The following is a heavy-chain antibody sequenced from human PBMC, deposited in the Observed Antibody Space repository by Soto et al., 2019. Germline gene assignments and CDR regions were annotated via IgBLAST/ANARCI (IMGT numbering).Heavy chain of an antibody. V-gene: IGHV4-4*02. CDR3: ARAGGYCSGGSCYSPAYYYGMDV. Sequence: SETLSLTCAVSGGSISSSNWWSWVRQPPGKGLEWIGEIYHSGSTNYNPSLKSRVTISVDKSKNQFSLKLSSVTAADTAVYYCARAGGYCSGGSCYSPAYYYGMDVWGQGTTVTVSS. J-gene: IGHJ6*02. CDR2: IYHSGST. D-gene: IGHD2-15*01. CDR1: GGSISSSNW.